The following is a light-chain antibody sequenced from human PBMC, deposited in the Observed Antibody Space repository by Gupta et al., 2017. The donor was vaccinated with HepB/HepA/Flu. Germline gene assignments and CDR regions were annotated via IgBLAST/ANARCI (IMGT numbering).Light chain of an antibody. CDR3: QQYNNWPPGVT. CDR1: QSVSSN. CDR2: GAS. V-gene: IGKV3-15*01. J-gene: IGKJ5*01. Sequence: DIVMTQSPATLSVSPGERATLSCRASQSVSSNLAWYQQNPGQAPRFLIYGASTRATGIPARFSGSGSGTEFTLTISSLQSEDFAVYYCQQYNNWPPGVTFGQGTRLEIK.